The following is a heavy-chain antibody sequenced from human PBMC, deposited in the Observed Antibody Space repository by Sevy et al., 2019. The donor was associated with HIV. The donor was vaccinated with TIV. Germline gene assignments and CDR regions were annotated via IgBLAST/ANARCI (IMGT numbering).Heavy chain of an antibody. J-gene: IGHJ3*01. CDR2: VTWSGSTA. CDR1: GYNFDDFG. CDR3: VRGKGGDYTNDAFDL. D-gene: IGHD4-17*01. V-gene: IGHV3-20*04. Sequence: GGSLRLSCEASGYNFDDFGMNWVRQGPGKGLEWVSGVTWSGSTAGYADSVKGRFTISRDNAKNALYLQLNRLRAEDTALYYCVRGKGGDYTNDAFDLWGQGTFVTVSS.